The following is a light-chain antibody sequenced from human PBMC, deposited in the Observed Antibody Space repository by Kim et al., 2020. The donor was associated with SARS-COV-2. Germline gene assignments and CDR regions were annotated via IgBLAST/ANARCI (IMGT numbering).Light chain of an antibody. CDR3: LQHSTYPIT. Sequence: ASGGDRVTITCRASQNIRNDLGWYQQNPGRAPKRLIYGASSLQSGVPSRFSGSGSGTEFTLTISSVQPEDFATYFCLQHSTYPITFGQGTRLEIK. J-gene: IGKJ5*01. V-gene: IGKV1-17*01. CDR2: GAS. CDR1: QNIRND.